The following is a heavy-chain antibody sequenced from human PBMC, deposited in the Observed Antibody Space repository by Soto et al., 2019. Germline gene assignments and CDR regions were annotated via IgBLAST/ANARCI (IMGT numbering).Heavy chain of an antibody. V-gene: IGHV3-33*01. Sequence: GGSLRLSCAASGFTFSSYGMHWVCQAPGKGLEWVAVIWYDGSNKYYADSVKGRFTISRDNSKNTLYLQMNSLRAEDTAVYYCAREAEGYSGYEDYYYYYMDVWGKGTTVTVSS. CDR1: GFTFSSYG. D-gene: IGHD5-12*01. CDR3: AREAEGYSGYEDYYYYYMDV. CDR2: IWYDGSNK. J-gene: IGHJ6*03.